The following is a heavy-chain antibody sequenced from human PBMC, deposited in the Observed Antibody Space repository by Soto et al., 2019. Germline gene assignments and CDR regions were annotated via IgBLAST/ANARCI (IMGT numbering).Heavy chain of an antibody. CDR2: ISSSSSTI. J-gene: IGHJ4*02. Sequence: PGGSLRLSCAASGFTFSSYSMNWVRQAPGKGLEWVSYISSSSSTIYYADSVKGRFTISRDNAKNSLYLQMNSLRDEDTAVYYCARAPPTYYYDSSGTLIAYWGQGSLVTSPQ. CDR3: ARAPPTYYYDSSGTLIAY. V-gene: IGHV3-48*02. CDR1: GFTFSSYS. D-gene: IGHD3-22*01.